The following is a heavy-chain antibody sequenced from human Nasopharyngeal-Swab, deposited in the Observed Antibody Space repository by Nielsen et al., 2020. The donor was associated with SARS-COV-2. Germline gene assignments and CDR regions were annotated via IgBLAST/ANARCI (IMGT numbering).Heavy chain of an antibody. V-gene: IGHV4-34*01. CDR2: INHSGST. CDR3: ARFGATGSGFDY. J-gene: IGHJ4*02. Sequence: WIRQPPGKGLEWIGEINHSGSTNYSPSLKSRVSISLDTSKNHFSLKLSSVTAADTAVYYCARFGATGSGFDYWGQGTLVTVSS. D-gene: IGHD3-10*01.